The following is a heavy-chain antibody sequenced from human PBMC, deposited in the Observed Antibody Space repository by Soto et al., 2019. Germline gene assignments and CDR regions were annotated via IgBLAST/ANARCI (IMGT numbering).Heavy chain of an antibody. J-gene: IGHJ4*02. D-gene: IGHD3-3*01. CDR3: AASSSIFGVVPF. V-gene: IGHV4-61*01. CDR2: VYYSGST. CDR1: GGSVSRVSYY. Sequence: SETLSLTCTVSGGSVSRVSYYWSWIRQSPGKGLEWIGYVYYSGSTNYNPSLKSRVTISVDTSKNQFSLKLRSVTAADPAVYYCAASSSIFGVVPFWGQGTLVTVSS.